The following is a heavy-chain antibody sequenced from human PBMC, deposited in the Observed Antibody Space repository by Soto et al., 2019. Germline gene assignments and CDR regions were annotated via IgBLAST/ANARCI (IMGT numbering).Heavy chain of an antibody. CDR3: ARGDTVDY. D-gene: IGHD5-18*01. V-gene: IGHV3-66*01. Sequence: PGGSLRLSCAASGFTVSTDWMYWVRQAPGKGLEWISVIKSGGNTNYADSVEGRFSISRDDSKNTLYLQMNSLRAEDTAVYYCARGDTVDYWGQGTLVTVSS. J-gene: IGHJ4*02. CDR1: GFTVSTDW. CDR2: IKSGGNT.